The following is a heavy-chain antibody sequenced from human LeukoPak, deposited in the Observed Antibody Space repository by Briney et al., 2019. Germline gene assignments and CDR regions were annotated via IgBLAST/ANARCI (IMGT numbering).Heavy chain of an antibody. D-gene: IGHD2-21*02. CDR1: GYNFAHHW. J-gene: IGHJ4*02. CDR2: IYPGDSDT. CDR3: ARHVTGAPFDY. Sequence: GESLKISCKGSGYNFAHHWIGWLRQMPGKGLEWMGIIYPGDSDTRYSPSFEGQVIISADESISTAYLQWGTLKASDTAMYYCARHVTGAPFDYWGQGTLVTVSS. V-gene: IGHV5-51*01.